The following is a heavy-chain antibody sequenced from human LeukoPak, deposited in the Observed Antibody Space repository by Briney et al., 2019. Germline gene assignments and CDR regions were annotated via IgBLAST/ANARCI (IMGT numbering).Heavy chain of an antibody. J-gene: IGHJ6*03. CDR3: ARACESSSPGFMDV. Sequence: GGSLRLSCAASGFTFSSYWMSWVRQAPEKGLEWVANIKQDGSEKYYVDSVKGRFTISRDNAKNSLYLQMNSLRAEDTAVYYCARACESSSPGFMDVWGKGTTVTVSS. CDR1: GFTFSSYW. V-gene: IGHV3-7*01. CDR2: IKQDGSEK. D-gene: IGHD6-13*01.